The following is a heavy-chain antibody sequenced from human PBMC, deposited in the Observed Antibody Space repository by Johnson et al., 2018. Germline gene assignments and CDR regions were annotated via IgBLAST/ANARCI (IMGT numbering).Heavy chain of an antibody. J-gene: IGHJ6*03. V-gene: IGHV3-30-3*01. CDR1: GFTFSSYA. D-gene: IGHD3/OR15-3a*01. CDR2: ISYDGSNK. Sequence: QVQLVESGGGVVQPGRSLRLSCAASGFTFSSYAMHWVRQAPGKGLEWVAVISYDGSNKYYADSVKGRFTISRDNSKNTLYLQMNSLRAEDTAVYYCARDPYLDTGYYYYYGDVWGKGTTVTVSS. CDR3: ARDPYLDTGYYYYYGDV.